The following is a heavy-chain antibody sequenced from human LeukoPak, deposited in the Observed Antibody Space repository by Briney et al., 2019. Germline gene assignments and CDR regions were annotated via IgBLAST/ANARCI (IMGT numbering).Heavy chain of an antibody. J-gene: IGHJ4*02. Sequence: GGSLRLSCAASGFTFSSYWMHWVRQAPGKGLVWVSRINTDGSTTSYADSVKGRFTISRDNAKNTLFLQMNSLRVDDTAVYYCARPGKGFDCWGQGTLVTVSS. CDR1: GFTFSSYW. V-gene: IGHV3-74*01. CDR2: INTDGSTT. CDR3: ARPGKGFDC.